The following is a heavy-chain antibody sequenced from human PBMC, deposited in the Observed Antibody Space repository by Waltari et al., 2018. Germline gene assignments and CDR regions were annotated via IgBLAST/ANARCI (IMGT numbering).Heavy chain of an antibody. J-gene: IGHJ4*02. V-gene: IGHV1-18*01. CDR3: ARLPGYSSGWYDN. Sequence: QVQLVQSGAEVKRPGASVKVSCKTSGYTFIRYGVDWVRQAPGQGLEWMGWSSPSDGHTNYAQKFQGRVTMTTDTSTSTAYMELRDLRSDDTAIYYCARLPGYSSGWYDNWVQGTLVTVSS. CDR2: SSPSDGHT. D-gene: IGHD6-19*01. CDR1: GYTFIRYG.